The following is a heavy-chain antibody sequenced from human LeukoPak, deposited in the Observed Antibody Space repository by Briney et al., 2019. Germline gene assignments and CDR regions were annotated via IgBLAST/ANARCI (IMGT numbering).Heavy chain of an antibody. V-gene: IGHV3-23*01. CDR1: GFTLSSYA. D-gene: IGHD4/OR15-4a*01. CDR2: ISVSGNT. CDR3: ARSRSGAY. Sequence: GGSLRLSCAASGFTLSSYAMSWVRQGPGKGLEWVSAISVSGNTYHADSVKGRFTISRDSSKNPLYLHMNSLRAEDTAVYYCARSRSGAYWGQGTLVTVSS. J-gene: IGHJ4*02.